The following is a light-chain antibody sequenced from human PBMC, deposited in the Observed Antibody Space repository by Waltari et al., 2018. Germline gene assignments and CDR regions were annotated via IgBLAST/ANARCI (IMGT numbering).Light chain of an antibody. CDR1: SSDVGNYDV. V-gene: IGLV2-23*02. J-gene: IGLJ3*02. CDR3: CSFAESDTWV. Sequence: QSALTQTASVSGSPGQSITISCTGVSSDVGNYDVVSRYQTHPGKPPNLIVSEVSNRPPGVSGRFSGSKSGNTASLTISGLQAEDEADYYCCSFAESDTWVFGGGTKVTVL. CDR2: EVS.